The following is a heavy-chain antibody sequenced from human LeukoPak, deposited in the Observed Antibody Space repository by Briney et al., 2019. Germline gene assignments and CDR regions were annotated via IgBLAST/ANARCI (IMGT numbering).Heavy chain of an antibody. D-gene: IGHD3-10*01. Sequence: SQTLSLTCTVSGGSIRSGDYYWSWIRQPPGKGLEWIGHTASPYHNPSLKSRVTIPIDTSKNQISLKPDSVTASDTAVYYCARSTNHDASGSYYFDSWGQGILVTVTS. CDR2: HTASP. V-gene: IGHV4-30-4*01. J-gene: IGHJ4*02. CDR1: GGSIRSGDYY. CDR3: ARSTNHDASGSYYFDS.